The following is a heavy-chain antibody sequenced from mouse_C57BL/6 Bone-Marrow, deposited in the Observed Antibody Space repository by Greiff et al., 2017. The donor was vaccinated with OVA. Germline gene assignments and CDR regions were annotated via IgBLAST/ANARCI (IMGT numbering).Heavy chain of an antibody. CDR1: GYTFTDYY. CDR3: AREGDYGIAWFAY. V-gene: IGHV1-26*01. D-gene: IGHD2-1*01. Sequence: EVQLQQSGPELVKPGASVKISCKASGYTFTDYYMNWVKQSHGKSLEWIGDINPNNGGTSYNQKFKGKATLTVDKSSSTAYMELRSLTSEDSAVYYCAREGDYGIAWFAYWGQGTLVTVSA. CDR2: INPNNGGT. J-gene: IGHJ3*01.